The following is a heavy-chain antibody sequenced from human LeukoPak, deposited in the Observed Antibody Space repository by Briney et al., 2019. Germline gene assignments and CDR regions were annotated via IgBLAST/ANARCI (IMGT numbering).Heavy chain of an antibody. Sequence: ASVTVSCKASGYTFTGYYMHWVRQAPGQGLEWMGWINPNSGGTNYAQKFQGRVTMTRDTSISTAYMELSRLRSDDTAVYYCARESGETGTTLYPSPPGYDYWGQGTLVTVSS. D-gene: IGHD1-7*01. CDR1: GYTFTGYY. J-gene: IGHJ4*02. CDR2: INPNSGGT. V-gene: IGHV1-2*02. CDR3: ARESGETGTTLYPSPPGYDY.